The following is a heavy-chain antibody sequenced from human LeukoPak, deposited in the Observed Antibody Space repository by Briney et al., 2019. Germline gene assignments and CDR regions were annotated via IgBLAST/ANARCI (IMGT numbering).Heavy chain of an antibody. CDR1: GFTFSGYW. J-gene: IGHJ4*02. Sequence: GGSLRLSCAASGFTFSGYWMHWVRQAPGKGLEWVSAISGSGDRTYYADPVRGRFTISRDGSRNTLFLQMNSLRVEDTAVYYCARSTVTVAAAGIDYWAREPWSPSPQ. V-gene: IGHV3-23*01. CDR3: ARSTVTVAAAGIDY. D-gene: IGHD6-13*01. CDR2: ISGSGDRT.